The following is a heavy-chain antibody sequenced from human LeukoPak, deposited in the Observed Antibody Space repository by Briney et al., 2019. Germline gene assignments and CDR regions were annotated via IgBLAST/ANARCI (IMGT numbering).Heavy chain of an antibody. CDR1: GFTFSDFG. CDR2: IDGSSRNI. CDR3: ANVIAAAGTDAFDI. Sequence: KPGGSLRLSCEGSGFTFSDFGMNWVRQAPGKGLEWVSYIDGSSRNIRYADSVKGRFTISRDNAKNSLYLQMNSLRAEDTAVYYCANVIAAAGTDAFDIWGQGTMVTVSS. J-gene: IGHJ3*02. V-gene: IGHV3-48*04. D-gene: IGHD6-13*01.